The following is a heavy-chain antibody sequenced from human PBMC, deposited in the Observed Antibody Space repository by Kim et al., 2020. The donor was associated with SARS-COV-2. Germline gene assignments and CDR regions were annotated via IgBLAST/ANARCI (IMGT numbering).Heavy chain of an antibody. CDR3: AHTPLCRSTRCYVLGGFDS. CDR2: IYWDDDK. Sequence: SGPTLVKPTQTLTLTCSFSGFSLRTSGMGVAWIRQPPGKALEWLALIYWDDDKRYSPSLKSRLTITKDTSKNQVVLTMTNMDPVDTATYYCAHTPLCRSTRCYVLGGFDSWGQGTLVTVSS. V-gene: IGHV2-5*02. J-gene: IGHJ4*02. D-gene: IGHD2-2*01. CDR1: GFSLRTSGMG.